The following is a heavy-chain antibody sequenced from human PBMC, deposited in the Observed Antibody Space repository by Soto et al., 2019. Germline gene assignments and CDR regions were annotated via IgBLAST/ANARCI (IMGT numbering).Heavy chain of an antibody. CDR3: ARVPGSDYYDSSGYLRVAFDI. CDR2: IYYSGST. J-gene: IGHJ3*02. CDR1: GGSISSGGYY. Sequence: SETLSLTCTVSGGSISSGGYYWSWIRQHPGKGLEWIGYIYYSGSTYYNPSLKSRVTISVDTSKNQFSLKLSSVTAADTAVYYCARVPGSDYYDSSGYLRVAFDIWGQGTMATVSS. D-gene: IGHD3-22*01. V-gene: IGHV4-31*03.